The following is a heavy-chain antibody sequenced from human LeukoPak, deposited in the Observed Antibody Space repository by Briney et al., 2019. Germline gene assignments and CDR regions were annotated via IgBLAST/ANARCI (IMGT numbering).Heavy chain of an antibody. CDR2: IYYSGST. CDR1: GGSISSDY. D-gene: IGHD2-2*02. J-gene: IGHJ5*02. V-gene: IGHV4-59*12. CDR3: ARDSPDCSSIACYKDWFDP. Sequence: SETLSLTCTVSGGSISSDYWSWIRQPPGKGLEWIGYIYYSGSTYYNPSLQSRVTISVDTSKNQFSLKVSSVTAADTAVYYCARDSPDCSSIACYKDWFDPWGQGTLVTVSS.